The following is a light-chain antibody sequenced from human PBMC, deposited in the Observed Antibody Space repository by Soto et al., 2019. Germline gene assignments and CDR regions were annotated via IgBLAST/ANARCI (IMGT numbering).Light chain of an antibody. V-gene: IGLV2-8*01. CDR1: SSDVGGYNY. J-gene: IGLJ2*01. CDR2: EVS. Sequence: QSALTQPPSASGSPGQSVAISCTGTSSDVGGYNYVSWYQQRPGKAPKLMIYEVSKRPSGVPDRFSGSKSDNTASLTVSGLQAEDEDDYYCSSYAGSNIPVVFGGGTKLTVL. CDR3: SSYAGSNIPVV.